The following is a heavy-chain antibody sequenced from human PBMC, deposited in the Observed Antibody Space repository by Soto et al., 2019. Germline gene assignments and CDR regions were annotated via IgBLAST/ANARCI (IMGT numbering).Heavy chain of an antibody. CDR1: GFTFSSYG. CDR2: IWYDGSSK. Sequence: QVKLVESGGGVVQPGRSLRLSCAVSGFTFSSYGMHWVRQAPGKGLEWVALIWYDGSSKFYADSVKGRFTISRDNSKNTLSLETSSLRAEDTAMYYCAKPSYDFWSGYYHPFDGWGQGTLVTVSS. CDR3: AKPSYDFWSGYYHPFDG. V-gene: IGHV3-33*06. D-gene: IGHD3-3*01. J-gene: IGHJ4*02.